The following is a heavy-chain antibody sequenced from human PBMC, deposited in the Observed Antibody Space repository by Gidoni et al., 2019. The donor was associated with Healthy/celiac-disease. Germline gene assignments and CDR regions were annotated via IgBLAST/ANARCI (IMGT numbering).Heavy chain of an antibody. CDR1: GYTFTSYD. Sequence: QVQLVQSGAEVKKPGASVKVSCKASGYTFTSYDINWVRQATGQGLEWMGWMNPNSGNTGYAQKFQGRVTMTRNTSISTAYMELSSLRSEDTAVYYCARDKNRRWIQLWPRGEVDYWGQGTLVTVSS. CDR2: MNPNSGNT. D-gene: IGHD5-18*01. V-gene: IGHV1-8*01. CDR3: ARDKNRRWIQLWPRGEVDY. J-gene: IGHJ4*02.